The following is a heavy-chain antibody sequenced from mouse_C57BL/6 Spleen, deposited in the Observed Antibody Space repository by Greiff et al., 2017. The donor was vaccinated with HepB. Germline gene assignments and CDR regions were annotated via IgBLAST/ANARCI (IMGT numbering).Heavy chain of an antibody. CDR1: GYTFTSYG. V-gene: IGHV1-81*01. D-gene: IGHD4-1*01. J-gene: IGHJ4*01. CDR2: IYPRSGNT. CDR3: ASQNWEGYAMDY. Sequence: VQLQQSGAELARPGASVKLSCKASGYTFTSYGISWVKQRTGQGLEWIGEIYPRSGNTYYNEKFKGKATLTADKSSSTAYMELRSLPSEDSAVYFCASQNWEGYAMDYWGQGTSVTVSS.